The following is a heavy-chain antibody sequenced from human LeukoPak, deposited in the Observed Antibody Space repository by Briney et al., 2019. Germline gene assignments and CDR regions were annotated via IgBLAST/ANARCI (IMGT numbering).Heavy chain of an antibody. V-gene: IGHV1-2*02. J-gene: IGHJ6*02. CDR1: GYTFTGYY. Sequence: ASVKVSCKASGYTFTGYYMHWVRQAPGQGLEWMGWINPNSGGTNYAQKFQGRVTMTRDTSISTAYMELSRLRSDDTAVYYCAREGDSYGYKYGMDVWGQGTTVTVSS. CDR3: AREGDSYGYKYGMDV. CDR2: INPNSGGT. D-gene: IGHD5-18*01.